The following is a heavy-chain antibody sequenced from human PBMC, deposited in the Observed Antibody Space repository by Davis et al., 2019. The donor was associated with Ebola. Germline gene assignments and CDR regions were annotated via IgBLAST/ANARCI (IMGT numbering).Heavy chain of an antibody. CDR1: GFTFSSYA. CDR2: ISADAAST. CDR3: ARDAFSLSRYDTEDH. V-gene: IGHV3-23*01. J-gene: IGHJ4*02. D-gene: IGHD3-9*01. Sequence: GGSLRLSCEASGFTFSSYALSWVRQAPGKGLEWLSAISADAASTYYADSVKGRFTISRDNARDSLYLQMDSLRVEDTAIYYCARDAFSLSRYDTEDHWGQGTLVTVSS.